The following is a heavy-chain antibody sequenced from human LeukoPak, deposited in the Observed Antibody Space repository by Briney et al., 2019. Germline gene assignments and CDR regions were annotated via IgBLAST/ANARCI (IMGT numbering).Heavy chain of an antibody. J-gene: IGHJ4*02. D-gene: IGHD6-13*01. CDR2: ISGSGGST. CDR3: AKDGSSWYPGYFDY. Sequence: PGGSLRLSCAASGFTFSSYAMSWVCQAPGKGLEWVSAISGSGGSTYYADSVKGRFTISRDNSKNTLHLQMNSLRAEDTAVYYCAKDGSSWYPGYFDYWGQGTLVTVSS. V-gene: IGHV3-23*01. CDR1: GFTFSSYA.